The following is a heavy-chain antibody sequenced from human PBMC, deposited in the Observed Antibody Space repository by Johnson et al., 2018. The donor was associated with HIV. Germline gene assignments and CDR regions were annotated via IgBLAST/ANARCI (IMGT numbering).Heavy chain of an antibody. CDR3: ARKGDAFDI. CDR1: GFKFSDYH. J-gene: IGHJ3*02. CDR2: ISSGGRTI. V-gene: IGHV3-11*01. Sequence: QVQLVESGGGLVKPGGSLRLSCAASGFKFSDYHMRWIRQAPGKGLEWVSYISSGGRTIYYADSVKGRFTSSRDTAKNSLHLQMNSLRADDTAVYYCARKGDAFDIWGQGTMVTVSS.